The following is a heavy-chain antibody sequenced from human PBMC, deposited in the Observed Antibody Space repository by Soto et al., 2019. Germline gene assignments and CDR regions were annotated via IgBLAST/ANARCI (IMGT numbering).Heavy chain of an antibody. CDR2: ISSSSSYT. V-gene: IGHV3-11*06. CDR3: ARDLGRDRSGSYYNRESYGMDV. Sequence: PRGSPLISCAASVFTFSDYYMTWIGQAPGRGMDCVQYISSSSSYTNYADSVKGRFTISRDNAKNSLYLQMNSLRAEDTAVYYCARDLGRDRSGSYYNRESYGMDVWGQGTTVTVSS. J-gene: IGHJ6*02. CDR1: VFTFSDYY. D-gene: IGHD3-10*01.